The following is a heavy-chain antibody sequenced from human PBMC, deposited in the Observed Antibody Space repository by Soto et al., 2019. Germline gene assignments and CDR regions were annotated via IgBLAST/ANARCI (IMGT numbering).Heavy chain of an antibody. CDR2: FYYSGNT. CDR3: ARMYNSGFYRPEGDYFFYGMDV. Sequence: SETLSLICTVSGDSISDYYWSWIRQPARKGLEWIGRFYYSGNTKSNPSLKSRVTMSADTSKNQFSLSLRSVTAADSAIYYCARMYNSGFYRPEGDYFFYGMDVWGQGTTVTVSS. J-gene: IGHJ6*02. V-gene: IGHV4-4*07. D-gene: IGHD6-19*01. CDR1: GDSISDYY.